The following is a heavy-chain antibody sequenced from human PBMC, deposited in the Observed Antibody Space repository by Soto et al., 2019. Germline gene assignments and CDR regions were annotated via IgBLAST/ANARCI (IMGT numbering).Heavy chain of an antibody. D-gene: IGHD3-3*01. CDR1: GFTFSGSA. CDR2: IRSKANSYAT. V-gene: IGHV3-73*01. Sequence: EVQLVESGGGLVQPGGSLKLSCAASGFTFSGSAMHWVRQASGKGLEWVGRIRSKANSYATAYAASVKGRFTISRDDSKNTAYLQMNSLKTEDTAVYYCTRPRRKDDDYHDYWGQGTLVTVSS. CDR3: TRPRRKDDDYHDY. J-gene: IGHJ4*02.